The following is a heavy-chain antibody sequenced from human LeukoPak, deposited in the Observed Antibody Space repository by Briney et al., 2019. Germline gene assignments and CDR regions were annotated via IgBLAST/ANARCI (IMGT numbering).Heavy chain of an antibody. CDR1: GYTFTSYG. V-gene: IGHV1-18*01. J-gene: IGHJ5*02. D-gene: IGHD3-9*01. CDR2: ISAYNGNT. CDR3: ARAEDILTGYCNWFDP. Sequence: ASVKVSCKASGYTFTSYGISWVRQAPGQGLEWMGWISAYNGNTNYAQKLQGRVTMTTDTSTSTAYMELRSLRSDDTAVYYCARAEDILTGYCNWFDPWGQGTLVTVSP.